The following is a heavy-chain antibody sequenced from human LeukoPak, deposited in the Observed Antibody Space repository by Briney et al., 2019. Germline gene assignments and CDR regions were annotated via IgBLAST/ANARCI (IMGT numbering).Heavy chain of an antibody. D-gene: IGHD3-10*01. J-gene: IGHJ5*02. CDR1: GVTFSSDE. CDR2: ISSSSSTV. V-gene: IGHV3-48*03. Sequence: GGSLRLSCVASGVTFSSDEMNWVRQAPGKGLEWVSYISSSSSTVYYADSVKGRFTISRDNAKNSLYLQMNSLRAEDTAVYYCARDLVVRGRWSWFDPRGHGTLVSVTS. CDR3: ARDLVVRGRWSWFDP.